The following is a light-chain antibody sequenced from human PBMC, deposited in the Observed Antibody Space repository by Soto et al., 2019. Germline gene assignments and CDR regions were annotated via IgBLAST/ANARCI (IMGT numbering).Light chain of an antibody. CDR2: NTD. CDR3: ALYMGSGIWV. Sequence: QAVVTQEPSFSVAPGRTVTFTCGLSSGSVSTTYHPSWYRQTPGQAPRTLIYNTDIRSSGVPDRFSGSILGNTAALTITGAQADDESHYYCALYMGSGIWVFGGGTKLTVL. CDR1: SGSVSTTYH. J-gene: IGLJ3*02. V-gene: IGLV8-61*01.